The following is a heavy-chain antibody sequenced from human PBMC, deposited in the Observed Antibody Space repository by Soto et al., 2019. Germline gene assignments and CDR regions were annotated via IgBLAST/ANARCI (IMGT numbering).Heavy chain of an antibody. CDR2: ISSSSSTI. CDR1: GFTFSSYS. Sequence: EVQLVESGGGLVQPGGSLRLSCAASGFTFSSYSMNWVRQAPGKGLEWVSYISSSSSTIYYADSVKGRFTISRDNAKNSLYLEMNSLRAEDTAVYYCARDTGCSGGSCPHDAFDIWGQGTLVTVSS. D-gene: IGHD2-15*01. V-gene: IGHV3-48*01. CDR3: ARDTGCSGGSCPHDAFDI. J-gene: IGHJ3*02.